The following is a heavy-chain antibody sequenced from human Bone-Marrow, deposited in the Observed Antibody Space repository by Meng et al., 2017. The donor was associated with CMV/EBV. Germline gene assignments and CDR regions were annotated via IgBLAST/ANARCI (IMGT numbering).Heavy chain of an antibody. Sequence: SETLSLTCTVSGGSISSYYWSWIRQPPGKGLEWIGYIYYSGSTNYNPSLKSRATISVDTSKNQFSLKLSSVTAADTAVYYCARIYLDYDFWSGYENYYGMDVWGQGTTVTVSS. CDR1: GGSISSYY. CDR2: IYYSGST. CDR3: ARIYLDYDFWSGYENYYGMDV. D-gene: IGHD3-3*01. J-gene: IGHJ6*02. V-gene: IGHV4-59*08.